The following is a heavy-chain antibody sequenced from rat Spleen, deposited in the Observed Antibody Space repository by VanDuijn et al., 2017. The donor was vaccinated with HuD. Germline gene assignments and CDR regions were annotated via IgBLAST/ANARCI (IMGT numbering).Heavy chain of an antibody. J-gene: IGHJ2*01. CDR2: IWDNGGT. CDR3: ARLTIGS. Sequence: QVQLKESGPGLVQPSQTLSLTCTVSGFSLTSNSVSWVRQPPGKGLEWMGVIWDNGGTDYSSALKSRLSISRDTSKSQVFLKMNSLQTEDTAMYFCARLTIGSWGQGVMVTVSS. V-gene: IGHV2-1*01. D-gene: IGHD1-3*01. CDR1: GFSLTSNS.